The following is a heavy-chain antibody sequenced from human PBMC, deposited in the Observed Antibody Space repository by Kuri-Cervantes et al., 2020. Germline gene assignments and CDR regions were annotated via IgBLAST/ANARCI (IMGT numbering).Heavy chain of an antibody. CDR2: IKQDGSEK. CDR3: AKRNSFGSGTSFDY. CDR1: GFTFSSYW. Sequence: GESLKISCAASGFTFSSYWMSWVRQAPGEGLEWVANIKQDGSEKYYVDSVKGRFTISRDNSRNTIYLQMNTLRADDTAVYYCAKRNSFGSGTSFDYWGQGTLVTVSS. V-gene: IGHV3-7*03. D-gene: IGHD3-10*01. J-gene: IGHJ4*02.